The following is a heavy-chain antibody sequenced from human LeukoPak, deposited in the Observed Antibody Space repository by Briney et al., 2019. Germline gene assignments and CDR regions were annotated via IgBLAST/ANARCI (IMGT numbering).Heavy chain of an antibody. Sequence: PSETLSLTCTVSGGSISSSSYYWGWIRQPPGKGLEWIGSIYYSGSTYYNPSLKSRVTISVDTSKNQFSLKLSSVTAADTAVYYCAGMGYYDFWSGYYSIDYWGQGTLVTVSS. CDR3: AGMGYYDFWSGYYSIDY. V-gene: IGHV4-39*07. CDR1: GGSISSSSYY. CDR2: IYYSGST. J-gene: IGHJ4*02. D-gene: IGHD3-3*01.